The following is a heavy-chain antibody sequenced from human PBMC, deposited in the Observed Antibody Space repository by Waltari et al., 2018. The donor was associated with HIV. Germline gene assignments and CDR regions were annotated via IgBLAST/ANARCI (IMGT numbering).Heavy chain of an antibody. CDR2: IYYSGST. CDR3: AKHMTALVPFDY. J-gene: IGHJ4*02. Sequence: QLQLQESGPGLVKPSETLSLTCSVSGGSISSSSYYWAWIRQPPGKGLAWIGSIYYSGSTYYNPSLKSRVTISVDTSKNQFSLNLNSVTAADTAVYFCAKHMTALVPFDYWGQGTLVTVSS. D-gene: IGHD5-18*01. V-gene: IGHV4-39*01. CDR1: GGSISSSSYY.